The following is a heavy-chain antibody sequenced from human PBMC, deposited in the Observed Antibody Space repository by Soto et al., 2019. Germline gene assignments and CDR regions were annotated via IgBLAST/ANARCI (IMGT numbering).Heavy chain of an antibody. Sequence: QVQLQESGPGLVKPSQTLSLTCTVSGGSISSGGYYWSWIRQHPGKGLEWIGYIYYSGSTYYNPSLKSRVTIXVXTXXNQSSLKLSSVTAADTAVYYCARVCGGDCHYGMDVWGLGTTVTVSS. CDR2: IYYSGST. V-gene: IGHV4-31*03. CDR3: ARVCGGDCHYGMDV. D-gene: IGHD2-21*02. J-gene: IGHJ6*02. CDR1: GGSISSGGYY.